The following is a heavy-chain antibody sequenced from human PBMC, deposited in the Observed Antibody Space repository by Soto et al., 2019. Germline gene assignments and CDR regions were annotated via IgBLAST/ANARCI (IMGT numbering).Heavy chain of an antibody. V-gene: IGHV3-7*04. CDR3: ARDWGY. Sequence: EVQLVASGGGLVQPGGSLRLSWVASGLTFSNSWMSWVRQATGKGLEWVANIKQDGSERYYVDSVKGRFSISRDNAKISLYLQMTSLRAEDTAVYYCARDWGYWGQGILVAVSS. CDR2: IKQDGSER. D-gene: IGHD3-16*01. J-gene: IGHJ4*01. CDR1: GLTFSNSW.